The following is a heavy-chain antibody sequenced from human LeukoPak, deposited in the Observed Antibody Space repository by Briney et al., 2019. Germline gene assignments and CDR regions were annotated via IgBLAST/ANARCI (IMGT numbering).Heavy chain of an antibody. J-gene: IGHJ4*02. CDR2: ISTSGAII. V-gene: IGHV3-48*03. Sequence: GGSLRLSCAASGFTFNNYEMNWVRQAPGKGLEWVSYISTSGAIIYYADSVKGRFTISRDNAKNSLYLQMNSLRAEDRAVYYCARGSLSDRGDYWGQGTLVTVSS. CDR3: ARGSLSDRGDY. D-gene: IGHD3-10*01. CDR1: GFTFNNYE.